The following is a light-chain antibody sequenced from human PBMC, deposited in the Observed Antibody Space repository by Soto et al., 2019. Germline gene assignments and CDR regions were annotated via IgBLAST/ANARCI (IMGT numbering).Light chain of an antibody. CDR3: QQFGSSPLT. CDR1: QSVSRSF. V-gene: IGKV3-20*01. J-gene: IGKJ4*01. CDR2: GAS. Sequence: EIVLTQSPSTLSLSPGERATLSCRASQSVSRSFLAWYQQKSGQAPRLLIYGASTKATGIPDRFSGSGSGTDFTLTISRLEPADFAVYFCQQFGSSPLTFGGGTKVEI.